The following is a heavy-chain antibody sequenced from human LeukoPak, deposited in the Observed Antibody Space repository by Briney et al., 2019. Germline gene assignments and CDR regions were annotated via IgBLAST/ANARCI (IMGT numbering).Heavy chain of an antibody. J-gene: IGHJ4*02. D-gene: IGHD6-19*01. CDR2: IYYSGST. Sequence: PSETLSLTCTVSGGSISSYYWNWIRQPPGKGLEWIGYIYYSGSTNYNPSLKSRVTISVDTSKNQFSLKLSSVTAADTAVYYCAKATQWLAFDYWGRGTLVTVSS. V-gene: IGHV4-59*01. CDR1: GGSISSYY. CDR3: AKATQWLAFDY.